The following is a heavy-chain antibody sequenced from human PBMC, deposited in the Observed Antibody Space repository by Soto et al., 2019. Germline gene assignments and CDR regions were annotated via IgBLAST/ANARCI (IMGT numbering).Heavy chain of an antibody. Sequence: SETLSLTCTVSGGSISSSSYYWGWIRQPPGKGLEWIGSIYYSGSTYYNPSLKSRVTISVDTSKNQFSLKLSSVTAADTAVYYCARQNVWHYYYYGMDVWGQGTTVTVSS. CDR1: GGSISSSSYY. J-gene: IGHJ6*02. V-gene: IGHV4-39*01. D-gene: IGHD2-8*01. CDR2: IYYSGST. CDR3: ARQNVWHYYYYGMDV.